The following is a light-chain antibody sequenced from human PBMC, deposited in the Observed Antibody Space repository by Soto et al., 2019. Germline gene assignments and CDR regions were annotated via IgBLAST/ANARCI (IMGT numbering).Light chain of an antibody. CDR1: QSVSGN. J-gene: IGKJ3*01. CDR2: AAS. Sequence: EIVMTQSPATLSVSPGERATLSCRASQSVSGNLAWYQQKPGPAPRLLIYAASTRATGIPARFSGSGSGTEFTLNISSLQSEDFAVYYCQQYNNWPPITFGPGTKVDIK. CDR3: QQYNNWPPIT. V-gene: IGKV3-15*01.